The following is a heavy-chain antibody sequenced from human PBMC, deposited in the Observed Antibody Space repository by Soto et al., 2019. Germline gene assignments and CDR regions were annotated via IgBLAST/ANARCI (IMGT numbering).Heavy chain of an antibody. CDR2: ISSSSSYI. Sequence: EVQLVESGGGLVKPGGSLRLSCAASGFTFSSDSMNWVRQAPGKGLEWVSSISSSSSYIYYADSGKGRLTISRDNAKNSLYLQINSLRAEDTAVYYCARLTSYDSSGDYCYWGQGTLVTVSS. V-gene: IGHV3-21*01. D-gene: IGHD3-22*01. J-gene: IGHJ4*02. CDR3: ARLTSYDSSGDYCY. CDR1: GFTFSSDS.